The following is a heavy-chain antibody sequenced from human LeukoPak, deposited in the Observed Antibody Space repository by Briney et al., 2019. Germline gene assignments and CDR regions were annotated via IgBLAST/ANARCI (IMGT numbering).Heavy chain of an antibody. J-gene: IGHJ6*02. V-gene: IGHV4-34*01. CDR2: INHSGST. D-gene: IGHD5-18*01. CDR1: GGSFSGYY. CDR3: ARAHVDTAMAGYYYYGMDV. Sequence: SETLSLTCAVYGGSFSGYYWSWIRQPPGKGLEWIGEINHSGSTNYNPPLKSRVTISVDTSKNQFSLKLSSVTAADTAVYYCARAHVDTAMAGYYYYGMDVWGQGTTVTVSS.